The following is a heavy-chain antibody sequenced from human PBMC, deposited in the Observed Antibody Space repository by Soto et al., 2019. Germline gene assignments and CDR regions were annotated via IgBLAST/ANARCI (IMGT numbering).Heavy chain of an antibody. J-gene: IGHJ4*02. CDR1: GGSISSYY. D-gene: IGHD3-16*01. Sequence: SETLSLTCTVSGGSISSYYWSWIRQPPGKGLEWIGYIYYSGSTNYNPSLKSRVTISVDTSKNQFSLKLSSVTAADTAVYYCARDRIRDYVFDYWGQGTLVTVSS. CDR3: ARDRIRDYVFDY. V-gene: IGHV4-59*01. CDR2: IYYSGST.